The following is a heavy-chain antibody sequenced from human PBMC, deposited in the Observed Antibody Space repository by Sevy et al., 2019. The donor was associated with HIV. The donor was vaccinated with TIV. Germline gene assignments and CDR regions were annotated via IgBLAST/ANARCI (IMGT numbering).Heavy chain of an antibody. CDR3: AREGPWSNYSDY. J-gene: IGHJ4*02. Sequence: SETLSLTCTVSAGSISSGGYYWSWIRQHPGKGLEWIGYIYYSGSAYYNPSLKSRVTISVDTSKNQFSLKLSSVTAADTAVYYCAREGPWSNYSDYWGQGTLVTVSS. CDR1: AGSISSGGYY. V-gene: IGHV4-31*03. CDR2: IYYSGSA. D-gene: IGHD3-3*01.